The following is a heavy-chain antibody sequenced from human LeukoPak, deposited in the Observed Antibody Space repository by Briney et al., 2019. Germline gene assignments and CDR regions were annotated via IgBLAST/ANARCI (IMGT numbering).Heavy chain of an antibody. V-gene: IGHV4-31*03. J-gene: IGHJ5*02. CDR1: DGSISSGGYS. CDR2: IYYSGST. Sequence: SQTLSLTCTVSDGSISSGGYSWNWIRQHLGKGLEWIGYIYYSGSTYYNPSLKSRVTISVDTSKNQFSLKLSSVTAADTAVYYCARDVGTVTDLGRFDPWGQGTLVTVSA. CDR3: ARDVGTVTDLGRFDP. D-gene: IGHD4-17*01.